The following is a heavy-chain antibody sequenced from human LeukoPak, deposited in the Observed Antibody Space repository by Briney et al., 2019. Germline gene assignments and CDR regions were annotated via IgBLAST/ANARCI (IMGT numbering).Heavy chain of an antibody. V-gene: IGHV3-43*01. CDR3: AKPNWTDSDWYRYFFFDL. CDR1: GFIFDDFA. CDR2: VTWDGDTT. J-gene: IGHJ2*01. Sequence: GGYLRLSCVASGFIFDDFAMHWVRQVPGKGLEWLSLVTWDGDTTYYADSVRGRFTVSRDNSKNSLYLQMNSLRPEDTALYYCAKPNWTDSDWYRYFFFDLWGRGTLVTVSS. D-gene: IGHD6-19*01.